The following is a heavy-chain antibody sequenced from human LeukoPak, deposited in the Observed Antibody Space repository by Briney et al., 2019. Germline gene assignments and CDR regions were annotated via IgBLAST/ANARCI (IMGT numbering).Heavy chain of an antibody. CDR1: RYTFTGYY. Sequence: ASVKVSCKASRYTFTGYYMHWVRQAPGQGLEWMGWINPNSGGTNYAQKFQGRVTMTRDTSISTAYMELSRLRSDDTAVYYCARDGSGSSSWEGYFDYWGQGTLVTVSS. J-gene: IGHJ4*02. D-gene: IGHD6-13*01. CDR3: ARDGSGSSSWEGYFDY. CDR2: INPNSGGT. V-gene: IGHV1-2*02.